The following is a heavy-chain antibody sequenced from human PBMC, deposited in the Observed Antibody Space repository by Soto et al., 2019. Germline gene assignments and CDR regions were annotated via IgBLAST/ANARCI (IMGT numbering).Heavy chain of an antibody. V-gene: IGHV4-34*01. CDR3: ARGLILWFGELSRRGGYYYYMDV. D-gene: IGHD3-10*01. J-gene: IGHJ6*03. Sequence: QVQLQQWGAGLLKPSETLSLTCAVYGGSFSGYQWSWIRQTPGKGLEWIGEINDSGNSNYNPALRSRVSLFVDTAKKQISLKLSSVTAADTAVYYCARGLILWFGELSRRGGYYYYMDVWGKGTTVTVSS. CDR1: GGSFSGYQ. CDR2: INDSGNS.